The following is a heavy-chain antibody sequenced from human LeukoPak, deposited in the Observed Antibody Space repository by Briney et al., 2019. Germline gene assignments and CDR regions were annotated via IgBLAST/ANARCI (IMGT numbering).Heavy chain of an antibody. CDR1: EFTFSIYA. V-gene: IGHV3-23*01. CDR3: AKGIGGSYPYYFDD. Sequence: GGSLRLSCAASEFTFSIYAMSWVRQAPGRGLEWVSGISGSDSSTYYAASVKGRFTISRDNSKNTLYLQMNSPGAEDTAVYYCAKGIGGSYPYYFDDWGQGTLVTVSS. D-gene: IGHD1-26*01. J-gene: IGHJ4*02. CDR2: ISGSDSST.